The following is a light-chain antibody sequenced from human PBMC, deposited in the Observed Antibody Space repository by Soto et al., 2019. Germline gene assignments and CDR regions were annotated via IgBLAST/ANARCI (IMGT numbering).Light chain of an antibody. CDR1: QSVNSNF. CDR2: GAS. V-gene: IGKV3-20*01. Sequence: EIVLTQSPGTLSLSPGERATLSCRASQSVNSNFLTWYQQESGPAPRLLIYGASSRATGIPDRFSGSGTGTDFTLTISTQEPEDFAVYYCQQYGSSPGTFGQGTKVEIK. J-gene: IGKJ1*01. CDR3: QQYGSSPGT.